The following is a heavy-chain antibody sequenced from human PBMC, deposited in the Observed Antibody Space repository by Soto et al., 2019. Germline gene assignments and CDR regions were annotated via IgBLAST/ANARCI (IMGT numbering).Heavy chain of an antibody. V-gene: IGHV1-69*06. Sequence: SVKVSCKASGGTFSSYAISWVRQAPGQGLEWMGGIIPIFGTANYAQKFQGRVTITADKSTSTAYMELSSLRSEDTAVYYCARTQYYYDSSGYYYFDYWGQGTLVTVSS. J-gene: IGHJ4*02. CDR3: ARTQYYYDSSGYYYFDY. CDR1: GGTFSSYA. CDR2: IIPIFGTA. D-gene: IGHD3-22*01.